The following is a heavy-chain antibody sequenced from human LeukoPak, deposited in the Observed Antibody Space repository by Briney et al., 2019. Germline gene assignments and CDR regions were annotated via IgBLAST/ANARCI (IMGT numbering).Heavy chain of an antibody. Sequence: PSQTLSLTCTVSGGSISSGDYYWSWIRQPPGKGLEWIGYIYYSGSTYYNPSLKSRVTISVDTSKNQFSLKLSSVTAADTAVYYCAREGSVVRGVPMRYNWFDPWGQGTLVTVSS. V-gene: IGHV4-30-4*01. CDR1: GGSISSGDYY. D-gene: IGHD3-10*01. CDR3: AREGSVVRGVPMRYNWFDP. J-gene: IGHJ5*02. CDR2: IYYSGST.